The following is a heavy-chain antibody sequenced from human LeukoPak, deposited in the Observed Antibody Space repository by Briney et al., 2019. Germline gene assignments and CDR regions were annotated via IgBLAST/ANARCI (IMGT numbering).Heavy chain of an antibody. J-gene: IGHJ4*02. CDR2: IYSGGST. CDR3: AKDRTAMAHFDY. V-gene: IGHV3-53*01. Sequence: GGSLRLSCAASGFTVSSNYMSWVRQAPGKGLEWVSVIYSGGSTYYADSVTGRFTISRDNSKNTLYLQMNSLRAEDTAVYYCAKDRTAMAHFDYWGQGTLVTVSS. D-gene: IGHD5-18*01. CDR1: GFTVSSNY.